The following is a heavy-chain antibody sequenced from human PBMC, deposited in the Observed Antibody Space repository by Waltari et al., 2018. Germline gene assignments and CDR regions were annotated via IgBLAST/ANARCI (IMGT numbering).Heavy chain of an antibody. CDR2: IKQDGTEK. CDR3: VRGRGMDV. CDR1: GFTFSSYW. V-gene: IGHV3-7*01. J-gene: IGHJ6*02. Sequence: EVQLVESGGGLVQPGGSLRVSCAASGFTFSSYWMTWVRQAPGKGLEWVANIKQDGTEKLYVDSGRGRFTIARDNAKKSLYLQMNTLRAEDTAVYYCVRGRGMDVWGQGTTVTVSS.